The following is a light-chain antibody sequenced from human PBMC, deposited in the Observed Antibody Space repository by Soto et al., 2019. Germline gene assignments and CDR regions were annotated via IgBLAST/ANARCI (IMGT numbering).Light chain of an antibody. CDR3: LQYQSYWT. CDR1: QSISRQ. J-gene: IGKJ1*01. V-gene: IGKV1-5*03. CDR2: QAS. Sequence: DIQMTQSPSTLSAPVGDRVSITCRASQSISRQLAWYQQKPGKAPNLLIYQASNLETGVPSRFTGSGSGTDFTLTISSLQPDDFATYYCLQYQSYWTFGQGTKVEVK.